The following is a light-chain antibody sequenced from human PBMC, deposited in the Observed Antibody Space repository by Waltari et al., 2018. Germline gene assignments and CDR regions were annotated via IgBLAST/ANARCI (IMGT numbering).Light chain of an antibody. Sequence: QSSLTQPASVSGSPGQSITISCSRTSSDLRNVNCVSWYQQYPGKAPKLISYDVNNRPSGGSDRFSGSTSGNTASLTISGLQAEDEADDYWSLYTTNTRVFGGGTKLTVL. CDR3: SLYTTNTRV. J-gene: IGLJ3*02. V-gene: IGLV2-14*03. CDR1: SSDLRNVNC. CDR2: DVN.